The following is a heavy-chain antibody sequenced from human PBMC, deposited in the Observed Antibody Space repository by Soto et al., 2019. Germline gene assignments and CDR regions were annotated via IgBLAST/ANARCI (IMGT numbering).Heavy chain of an antibody. D-gene: IGHD3-22*01. J-gene: IGHJ5*02. CDR2: ISGSGGST. CDR1: GFTFSSYA. CDR3: AKDLHYYDSSGAGS. Sequence: EVQLLESGGGLVQPGGSLRLSCAASGFTFSSYAMSWVRQAPGKGLEWVSAISGSGGSTYYADSVKGRFTISRDNSKNPLYLQMNSLRADDTAVYYCAKDLHYYDSSGAGSWGQGTLVTVSS. V-gene: IGHV3-23*01.